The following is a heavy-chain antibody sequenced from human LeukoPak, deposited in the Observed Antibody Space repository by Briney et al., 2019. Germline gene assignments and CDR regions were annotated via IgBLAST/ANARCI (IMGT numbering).Heavy chain of an antibody. V-gene: IGHV3-53*01. CDR2: IYSGGST. CDR3: ARVLVAVAGRGDEYFQH. D-gene: IGHD6-19*01. J-gene: IGHJ1*01. Sequence: GGSLRLSCAASGFTVSSNYMSWVRQAPGKGLEWVSVIYSGGSTYYADSVKGRFTISRDNSKNTLYLQMNSLRAEDTAVYYCARVLVAVAGRGDEYFQHWGQGTLVTVSS. CDR1: GFTVSSNY.